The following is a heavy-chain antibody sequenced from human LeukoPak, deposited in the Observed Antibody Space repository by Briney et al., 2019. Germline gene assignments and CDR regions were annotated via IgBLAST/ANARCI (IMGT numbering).Heavy chain of an antibody. CDR2: INPSGGST. V-gene: IGHV1-46*01. CDR1: GYTFTSYY. D-gene: IGHD5-18*01. CDR3: AGLDVSYGYSVGQLFDY. J-gene: IGHJ4*02. Sequence: ASVKVSCKASGYTFTSYYMHWVRQAPGQGLEWMGIINPSGGSTSYAQKFQGRVTMTRDTSTSTVYMELSSLRSKDTAVYYCAGLDVSYGYSVGQLFDYWGQGTLVTVSS.